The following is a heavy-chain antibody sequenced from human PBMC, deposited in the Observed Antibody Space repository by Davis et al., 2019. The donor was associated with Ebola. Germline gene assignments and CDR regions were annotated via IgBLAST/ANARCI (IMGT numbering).Heavy chain of an antibody. Sequence: LRLSCTVSGGSISSGGYYWSWIRQHPGKGLEWIGYIYYSGSTYYNPSLKSRVTISVDTSKNQFSLKLSSVTAAGTAVYYCARALEWLFDAFDIWGQGTMVTVSS. V-gene: IGHV4-31*03. CDR2: IYYSGST. J-gene: IGHJ3*02. CDR1: GGSISSGGYY. CDR3: ARALEWLFDAFDI. D-gene: IGHD3-3*01.